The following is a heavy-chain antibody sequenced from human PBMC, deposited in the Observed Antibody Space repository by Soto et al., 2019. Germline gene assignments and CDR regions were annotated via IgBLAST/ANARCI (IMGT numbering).Heavy chain of an antibody. CDR3: ARDLPRDYLGYYYGMDV. J-gene: IGHJ6*02. V-gene: IGHV4-4*07. D-gene: IGHD3-10*01. CDR1: GGSISSYY. CDR2: IYTSGST. Sequence: SETLSLTCTVSGGSISSYYWSWIRQPAGKGLEWIGRIYTSGSTNYNPSLKSRVTMSVDTSKNQFSLKLSSVTAADTAVYYCARDLPRDYLGYYYGMDVWGQGTTVTVSS.